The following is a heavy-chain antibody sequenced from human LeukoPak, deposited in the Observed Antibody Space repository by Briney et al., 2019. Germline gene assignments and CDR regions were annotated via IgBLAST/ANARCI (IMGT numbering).Heavy chain of an antibody. CDR3: ARARNPTVTTERPLDY. CDR2: IIPIFGTA. V-gene: IGHV1-69*13. J-gene: IGHJ4*02. D-gene: IGHD4-17*01. CDR1: GGTFSSYA. Sequence: ASVKVSCKASGGTFSSYAISWVRQAPGQGLEWMGGIIPIFGTANYAQKFQGRITITADESTSTAYMELSSLRSEDTAVYYCARARNPTVTTERPLDYWGQGTLVTVSS.